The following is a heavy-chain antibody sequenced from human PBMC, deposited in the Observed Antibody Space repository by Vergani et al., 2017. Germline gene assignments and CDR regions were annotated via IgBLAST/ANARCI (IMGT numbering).Heavy chain of an antibody. J-gene: IGHJ6*03. Sequence: EVHLVQSGAEVKKPGESMKISCGGSGYIFSNYWIAWVRQMPEKGLEWMGIIYPGDSKTKYNPSFEGQVTVSADKSISTAYLQWNTLQAPDTAIYYCARMGTYWDHYYMDVWGKGTTVTVSS. CDR2: IYPGDSKT. CDR3: ARMGTYWDHYYMDV. D-gene: IGHD2-21*01. V-gene: IGHV5-51*03. CDR1: GYIFSNYW.